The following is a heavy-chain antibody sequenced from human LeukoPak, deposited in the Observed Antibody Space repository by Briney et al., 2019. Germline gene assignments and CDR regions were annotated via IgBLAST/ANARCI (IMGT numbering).Heavy chain of an antibody. CDR1: GYTFTDYY. V-gene: IGHV1-2*02. D-gene: IGHD5-18*01. Sequence: ASVKLSCKASGYTFTDYYKHWVRQAPGQGLEWMGWINPNSGDTNYAQNFQGRFTITRDTSNSTPFLELTSLKSDDTALYYCARGGSSYGYAEWGEGTQVSVSS. CDR3: ARGGSSYGYAE. J-gene: IGHJ4*02. CDR2: INPNSGDT.